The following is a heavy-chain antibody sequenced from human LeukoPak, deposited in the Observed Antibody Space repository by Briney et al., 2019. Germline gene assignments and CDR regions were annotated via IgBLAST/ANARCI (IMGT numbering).Heavy chain of an antibody. J-gene: IGHJ6*02. CDR2: IKEDGSER. D-gene: IGHD3-10*01. CDR1: AFIFSGHW. CDR3: AREMVRGVNFYYYYYGMDV. V-gene: IGHV3-7*01. Sequence: SGGSLRLSCEGSAFIFSGHWMNWVRQTPGKGLEWVASIKEDGSERQYVDSVKGRFTISRDNAKNSLYLQMNSLRAEDTAVYYCAREMVRGVNFYYYYYGMDVWGQGTTVAVSS.